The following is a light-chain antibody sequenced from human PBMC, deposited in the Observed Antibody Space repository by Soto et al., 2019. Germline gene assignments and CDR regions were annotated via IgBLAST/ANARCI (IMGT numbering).Light chain of an antibody. CDR3: QQRSNWPSIT. CDR2: GAS. J-gene: IGKJ5*01. V-gene: IGKV3D-20*02. CDR1: QSLSNTY. Sequence: SVLTQSPGTLSLSPGERATLSCRAIQSLSNTYLAWYQQKPGQAPRLLIYGASSRATGIPDRFSGSGSGTDFTLTISRLEPEDFAVYYCQQRSNWPSITFGQGTRLE.